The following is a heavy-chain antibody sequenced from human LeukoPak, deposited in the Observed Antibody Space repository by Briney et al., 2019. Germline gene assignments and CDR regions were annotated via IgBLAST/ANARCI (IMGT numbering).Heavy chain of an antibody. CDR3: ARPKGYSYGYFVY. Sequence: ASMKVSCKASGYTFTSYGISWVRQAPGQGLEWMGWISAYNGNTNYAQKLQGRVTMTTDTSTSTACMELRSLRSDDTAVYYCARPKGYSYGYFVYWGQGTLVTVSS. CDR2: ISAYNGNT. J-gene: IGHJ4*02. CDR1: GYTFTSYG. D-gene: IGHD5-18*01. V-gene: IGHV1-18*01.